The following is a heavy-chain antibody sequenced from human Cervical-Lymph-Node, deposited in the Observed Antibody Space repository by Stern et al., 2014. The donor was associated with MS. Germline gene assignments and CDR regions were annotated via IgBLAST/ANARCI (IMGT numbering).Heavy chain of an antibody. J-gene: IGHJ6*02. CDR3: ASSVGELTPESV. D-gene: IGHD3-10*01. Sequence: QVQLVQSGAEVKKPGSSVRVSCKSSGGTFSSFAISWVRQAPGHGLEWMGVIIPMFGAPNYAQKFQGRLTITADASTRTAYMDLNSLRSDDTAVYFCASSVGELTPESVWGQGTTVTV. CDR1: GGTFSSFA. V-gene: IGHV1-69*01. CDR2: IIPMFGAP.